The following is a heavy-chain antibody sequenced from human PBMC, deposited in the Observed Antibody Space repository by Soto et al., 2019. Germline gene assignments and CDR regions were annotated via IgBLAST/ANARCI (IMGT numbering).Heavy chain of an antibody. J-gene: IGHJ3*02. CDR3: ARGGREGLVYMSSDDAFDI. V-gene: IGHV3-66*01. D-gene: IGHD3-16*01. CDR1: GFTVSSNY. CDR2: IYSGGST. Sequence: GGSLRLSCAASGFTVSSNYMSWVRQAPGKGLEWVSVIYSGGSTYYAGSVKGRFTISRDNSKNTLYLQMNSLRAEDTAVYYCARGGREGLVYMSSDDAFDIWGQGTMVTVSS.